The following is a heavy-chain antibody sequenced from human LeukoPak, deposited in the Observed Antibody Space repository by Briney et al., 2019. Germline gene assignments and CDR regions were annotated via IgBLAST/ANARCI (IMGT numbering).Heavy chain of an antibody. Sequence: SETLSLTCTVSNYSISSAYYWGWIRQPPGKGLEFIGSIYHSGRTDYNPSLKSRVTISVDTSKNHFPLKLTSVTAADTAVYYCARGDGSGSYNWFDPWGQGSLVTVSS. CDR1: NYSISSAYY. CDR2: IYHSGRT. J-gene: IGHJ5*02. V-gene: IGHV4-38-2*02. D-gene: IGHD3-10*01. CDR3: ARGDGSGSYNWFDP.